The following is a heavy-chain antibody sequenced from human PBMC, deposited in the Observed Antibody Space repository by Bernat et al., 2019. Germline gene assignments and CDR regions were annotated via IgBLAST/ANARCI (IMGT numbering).Heavy chain of an antibody. CDR2: IYYSGST. V-gene: IGHV4-59*01. CDR1: GGSISSYY. CDR3: ARGAVAGTLYYYYYGMDV. D-gene: IGHD6-19*01. J-gene: IGHJ6*02. Sequence: QVQLQESGPGLVKPSETLSLTCTFSGGSISSYYWSWIRQPPGKGLEWIGYIYYSGSTNYNPSLKSRVNITVDTSKNQFSLKLSSVTAADTAVYYCARGAVAGTLYYYYYGMDVWGQGTTVTVSS.